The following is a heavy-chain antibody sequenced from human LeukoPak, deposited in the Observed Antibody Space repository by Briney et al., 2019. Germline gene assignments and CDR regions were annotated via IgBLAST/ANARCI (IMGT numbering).Heavy chain of an antibody. CDR2: INHNGNVN. V-gene: IGHV3-7*03. CDR1: GFTFSNAW. D-gene: IGHD3-16*01. Sequence: GGSLRLSCVVSGFTFSNAWMNWVRQAPGKGLEWVASINHNGNVNYYVDPVKGRFTISRDNAKNSLYLQMSNLRAEDTAVYFCARGGGLDVWGQGATVTVSS. CDR3: ARGGGLDV. J-gene: IGHJ6*02.